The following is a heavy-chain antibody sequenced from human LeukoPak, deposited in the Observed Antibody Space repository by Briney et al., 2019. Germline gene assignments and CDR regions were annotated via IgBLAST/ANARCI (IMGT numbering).Heavy chain of an antibody. CDR1: GFTFNYFS. CDR3: ARERSVDGYNLFDY. D-gene: IGHD5-24*01. Sequence: GGSLRLSCAASGFTFNYFSVNWVRQAPGKGLEWVSYISSSSNTIYYADSVKGRFTISRDNARNSLYLQMNSLRDEDTAVYYCARERSVDGYNLFDYWGQGTLVTVSS. V-gene: IGHV3-48*02. J-gene: IGHJ4*02. CDR2: ISSSSNTI.